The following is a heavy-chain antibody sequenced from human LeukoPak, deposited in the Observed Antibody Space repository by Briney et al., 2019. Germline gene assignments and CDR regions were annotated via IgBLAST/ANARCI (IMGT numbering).Heavy chain of an antibody. V-gene: IGHV4-39*02. Sequence: SETLSLTCTVSGGSFSSSSYYWGWIRPPPGKGLEWLASIYYVGSTFYNPALKSRVTMSVETSNNHFHLELGSVTAADTAVYYCARRRRGKSGFDPWGQGTLVTVSS. D-gene: IGHD3-16*01. CDR2: IYYVGST. CDR3: ARRRRGKSGFDP. J-gene: IGHJ5*02. CDR1: GGSFSSSSYY.